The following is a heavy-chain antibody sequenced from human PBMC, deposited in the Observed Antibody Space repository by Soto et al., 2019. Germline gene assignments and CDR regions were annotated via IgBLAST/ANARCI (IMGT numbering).Heavy chain of an antibody. V-gene: IGHV3-66*01. CDR1: GFTVSSNY. CDR2: IYSGGST. J-gene: IGHJ4*02. CDR3: ARDQGVAPIDY. Sequence: EVQLVESGGGLVQPGGSLRLSCAASGFTVSSNYMSWVRQAPGKGLEWVSVIYSGGSTYYADSVKGRFTISRDNSKNPRYLQMNSLRAEDTAVYYCARDQGVAPIDYWGQGTLVTVSS. D-gene: IGHD5-12*01.